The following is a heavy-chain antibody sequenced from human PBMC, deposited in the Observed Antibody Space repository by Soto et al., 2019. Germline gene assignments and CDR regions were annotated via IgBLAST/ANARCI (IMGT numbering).Heavy chain of an antibody. CDR2: IWNDGDRK. CDR3: VRGGKTAGAFDI. CDR1: GFTFSNYG. D-gene: IGHD3-16*01. Sequence: QVQLVESGGGVVQPGRSLRLSCAAYGFTFSNYGMHWVRQAPGKGLEWVAVIWNDGDRKYYEDSVEGRFTISRDNSENTLFLQMNSLTAEDSAVYYCVRGGKTAGAFDIWGQGTMVTVSS. V-gene: IGHV3-33*01. J-gene: IGHJ3*02.